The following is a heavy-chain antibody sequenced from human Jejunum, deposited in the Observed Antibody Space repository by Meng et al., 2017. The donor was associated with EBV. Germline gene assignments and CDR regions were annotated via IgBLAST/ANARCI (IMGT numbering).Heavy chain of an antibody. J-gene: IGHJ4*02. D-gene: IGHD1-26*01. Sequence: QVQLKESGQGLVKPSETLSLTCTVSGGSVSSGGYYWSWIRQPPGKGLEWIGYIYNSESTNYKSSLKSRVTISADTSKNQFSLRLSSVTAADTAVYYCARDQNGSYFAYWGQGTLVTVSS. CDR2: IYNSEST. CDR1: GGSVSSGGYY. CDR3: ARDQNGSYFAY. V-gene: IGHV4-61*08.